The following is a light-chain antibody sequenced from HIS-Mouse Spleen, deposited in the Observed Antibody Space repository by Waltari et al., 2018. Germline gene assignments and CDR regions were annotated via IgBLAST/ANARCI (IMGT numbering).Light chain of an antibody. CDR2: RNN. CDR3: AAWDDSLSGPV. CDR1: SSNIGSNY. J-gene: IGLJ3*02. V-gene: IGLV1-47*01. Sequence: QSVLTQPPSASGTPGQRVTISCSGSSSNIGSNYVYWYQQLPGTAPKPLIYRNNQRPSGFPDRFAGSKSGTSASLAISGLRSEDEADYYCAAWDDSLSGPVFGGGTKLTVL.